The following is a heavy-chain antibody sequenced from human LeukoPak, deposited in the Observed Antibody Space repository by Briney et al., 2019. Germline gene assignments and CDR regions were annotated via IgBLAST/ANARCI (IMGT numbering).Heavy chain of an antibody. V-gene: IGHV3-48*01. J-gene: IGHJ4*02. CDR2: ISSSSSTI. Sequence: PSGGSLRLSCAASGFTFSSYSMNWVRQAPGKGLEWVSYISSSSSTIYYADSVKGRFTISRDNAKNSLYLRMNSLRAEDTAVYYCARDSYYYDSSGYLAQTLFDYWGQGTLVTVSS. D-gene: IGHD3-22*01. CDR1: GFTFSSYS. CDR3: ARDSYYYDSSGYLAQTLFDY.